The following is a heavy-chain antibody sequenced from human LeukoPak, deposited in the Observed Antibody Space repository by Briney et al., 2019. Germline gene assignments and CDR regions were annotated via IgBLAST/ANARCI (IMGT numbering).Heavy chain of an antibody. CDR3: ARGTRGDYVYHRGNFRRMVYYYYMDV. CDR2: IYYSGST. V-gene: IGHV4-59*01. Sequence: PSETLSLTCTVSGGSISSYYWSWIRQPPGKGLEWIGYIYYSGSTNYNASLKSRVSISLDTSKNQFSLKLSSVTAADTAVYYCARGTRGDYVYHRGNFRRMVYYYYMDVWGKGTTVTVSS. J-gene: IGHJ6*03. D-gene: IGHD4-17*01. CDR1: GGSISSYY.